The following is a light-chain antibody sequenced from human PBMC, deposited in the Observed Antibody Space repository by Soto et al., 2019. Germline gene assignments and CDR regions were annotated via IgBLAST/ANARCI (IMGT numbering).Light chain of an antibody. V-gene: IGKV3-15*01. CDR3: QQYNNWPQT. CDR1: QSVSSN. Sequence: EIVMTQSPATLSVSPGERANLSCRASQSVSSNLAWYQQKPCQAPRLLIYGASTRATGIPARFSGSGSGTAFTLTISSLQSEDFAVYYCQQYNNWPQTFGQGTKVEIK. J-gene: IGKJ1*01. CDR2: GAS.